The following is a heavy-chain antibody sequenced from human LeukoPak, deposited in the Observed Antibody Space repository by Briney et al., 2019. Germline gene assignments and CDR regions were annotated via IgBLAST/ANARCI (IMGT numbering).Heavy chain of an antibody. CDR3: ARASPRGRYLWNYYFDY. D-gene: IGHD2-21*01. CDR2: IGGDGADT. J-gene: IGHJ4*02. CDR1: GFTFDDYA. Sequence: GRSLRLSCATSGFTFDDYAMHWVRQAPGKGLEWVSLIGGDGADTYSADSVKGRFTISRDNSKKSLHLQMNTLRTEDTALYYCARASPRGRYLWNYYFDYWGQGALVTVSS. V-gene: IGHV3-43*02.